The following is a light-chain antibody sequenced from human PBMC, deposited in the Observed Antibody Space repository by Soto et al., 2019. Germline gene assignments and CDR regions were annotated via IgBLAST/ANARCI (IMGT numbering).Light chain of an antibody. J-gene: IGKJ1*01. Sequence: EIVLTQSPGTLSLSPGERATLSCRASQSVSSSYLAWYQQKPGQAPRLLIYGASSRATGIPDRFSGSGSGTDFTLTISRLEPEDVAVYFCQQYNNWPWTFGQGTKVEIK. CDR1: QSVSSSY. CDR3: QQYNNWPWT. CDR2: GAS. V-gene: IGKV3-20*01.